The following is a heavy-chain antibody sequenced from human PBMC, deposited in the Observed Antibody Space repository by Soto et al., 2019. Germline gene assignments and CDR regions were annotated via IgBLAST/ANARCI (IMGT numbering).Heavy chain of an antibody. CDR3: ATDSYGQPLHLEYYFDY. CDR1: GGTFSSYA. V-gene: IGHV1-69*01. J-gene: IGHJ4*02. D-gene: IGHD5-18*01. CDR2: IIPIFGTA. Sequence: QVQLVQSGAEVKKPGSSVKVSCKASGGTFSSYAISWVRQAPGQGLEWMGGIIPIFGTANYAQKFQGRVTITADESTSTAYMELSSLRSEDTAVYYCATDSYGQPLHLEYYFDYWGQGTLVTVSS.